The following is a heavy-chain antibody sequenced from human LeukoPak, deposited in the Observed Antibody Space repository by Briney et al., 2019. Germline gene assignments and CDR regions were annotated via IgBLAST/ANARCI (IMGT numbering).Heavy chain of an antibody. CDR3: AREGSSSWMGSAFDI. CDR2: IYYSGST. V-gene: IGHV4-39*07. J-gene: IGHJ3*02. Sequence: SETLSLTCTVSGGSISITGYYWGWIRQPPGKGLEWIGSIYYSGSTYYNTPLKSRVTISVDTSKNQFSLNLSSVTAADTAVYYCAREGSSSWMGSAFDIWGQGTMVTVSS. CDR1: GGSISITGYY. D-gene: IGHD6-13*01.